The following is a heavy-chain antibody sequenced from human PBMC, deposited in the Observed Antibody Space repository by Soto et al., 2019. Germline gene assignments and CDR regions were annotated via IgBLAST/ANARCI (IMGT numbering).Heavy chain of an antibody. V-gene: IGHV3-11*05. CDR2: ISSSRSYT. CDR1: GFTLSDYY. J-gene: IGHJ3*02. CDR3: ARDADILTGSDAFDI. D-gene: IGHD3-9*01. Sequence: QVQLVESGGGLVKPGGSLRLSCAVSGFTLSDYYMSWIRQAPGKGLEWVSYISSSRSYTNYADSVKGRFTISRDNAKNSLYLQMYSLRVEDTAVYYCARDADILTGSDAFDIWGQGTMVTVSS.